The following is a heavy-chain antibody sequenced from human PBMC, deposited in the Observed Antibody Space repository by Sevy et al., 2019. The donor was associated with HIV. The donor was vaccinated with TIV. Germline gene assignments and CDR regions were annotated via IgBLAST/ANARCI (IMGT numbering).Heavy chain of an antibody. CDR1: GFTLSSYA. V-gene: IGHV3-30-3*01. D-gene: IGHD5-12*01. CDR2: ISYDGSNK. CDR3: ARGGGDGYKDPPFDY. J-gene: IGHJ4*02. Sequence: GGSLRLSCAASGFTLSSYAMHWVRQAPGKGLEWVAVISYDGSNKYYADSVKGRFTISRDNSKNTLYLQMNSLRAEDTAVYYCARGGGDGYKDPPFDYWGQGTLVTVSS.